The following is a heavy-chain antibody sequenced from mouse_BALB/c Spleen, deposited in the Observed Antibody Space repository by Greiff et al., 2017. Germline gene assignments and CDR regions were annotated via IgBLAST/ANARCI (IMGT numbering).Heavy chain of an antibody. CDR2: IYPGDGDT. CDR3: AISGQGYFDY. CDR1: GYTFTDYN. D-gene: IGHD3-1*01. Sequence: EVQVEESGPELVKPGASVKISCKASGYTFTDYNMHWVKQSHGKSLEWIGQIYPGDGDTNYNGKFKGKATLTADKSSSKAYLQLSSLTSEDSAVYFCAISGQGYFDYWGQGTTLTVSS. J-gene: IGHJ2*01. V-gene: IGHV1S29*02.